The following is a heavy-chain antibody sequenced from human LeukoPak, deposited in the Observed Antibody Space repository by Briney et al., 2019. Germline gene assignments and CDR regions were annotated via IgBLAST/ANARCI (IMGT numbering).Heavy chain of an antibody. CDR2: ISAYNGNT. CDR1: GYTFTSYG. V-gene: IGHV1-18*01. Sequence: ASVKVSCKASGYTFTSYGISWVRQAPGQGLEWMGWISAYNGNTNYAQKLQGRVTMARDTSTSTVYMELSSLRSEDTAVYYCARDRIVGATNNYYYGMDVWGQGTTVTVSS. D-gene: IGHD1-26*01. J-gene: IGHJ6*02. CDR3: ARDRIVGATNNYYYGMDV.